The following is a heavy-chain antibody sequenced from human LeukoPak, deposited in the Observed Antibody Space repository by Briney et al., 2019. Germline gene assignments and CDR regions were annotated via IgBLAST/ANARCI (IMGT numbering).Heavy chain of an antibody. CDR2: INTNTGNP. J-gene: IGHJ4*02. CDR3: ARGSPPRGSRSPSDFDY. D-gene: IGHD2/OR15-2a*01. Sequence: GASVKVSCKASGYTFTSYAMNWVRQAPGQGLEWMGWINTNTGNPTYAQGFTGRFVFSLDTSVSTAYLQISSLKAEDTAVYYCARGSPPRGSRSPSDFDYWGQGTLVTVSS. CDR1: GYTFTSYA. V-gene: IGHV7-4-1*02.